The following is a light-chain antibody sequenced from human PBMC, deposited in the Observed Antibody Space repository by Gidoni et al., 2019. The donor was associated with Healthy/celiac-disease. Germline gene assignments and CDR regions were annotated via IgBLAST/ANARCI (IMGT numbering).Light chain of an antibody. Sequence: EIVLTLSPAPLPLFPGDRATLPCRASQSVSSYLAWYQQKPGQAPRLLIYDASNRATGIPARFSGSGSGTDFTLTISSLEPEDFAVYYCQQRSNWPPTFXQXTKVEIK. V-gene: IGKV3-11*01. J-gene: IGKJ1*01. CDR2: DAS. CDR1: QSVSSY. CDR3: QQRSNWPPT.